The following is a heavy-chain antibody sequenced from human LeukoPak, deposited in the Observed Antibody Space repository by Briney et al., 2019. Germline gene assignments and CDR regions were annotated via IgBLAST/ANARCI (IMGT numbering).Heavy chain of an antibody. CDR1: GYTFTGYY. CDR3: ARDVDIVVRYWFDP. D-gene: IGHD2-2*03. V-gene: IGHV1-2*06. J-gene: IGHJ5*02. Sequence: ASVKVSCKASGYTFTGYYMHWVRPAPGQGLEWMGRISPNSGGTNYAQKFQGRVTMTRDTSISTAYMELSRLRSDDTAVYYCARDVDIVVRYWFDPWGQGTLVTVSS. CDR2: ISPNSGGT.